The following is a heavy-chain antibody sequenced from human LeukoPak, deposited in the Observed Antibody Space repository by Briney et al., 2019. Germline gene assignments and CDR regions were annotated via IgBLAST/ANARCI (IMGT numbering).Heavy chain of an antibody. CDR2: ISSSAGAM. Sequence: GGSLRLSCAASGFTFSDYYMSWIRQAPGKGLEWVSYISSSAGAMYYADAVKGRFTISRDNAKNSLYLQMSSLSAEDTAVYYCARGWTGYYAVDNWGQGTLVTVSS. D-gene: IGHD3/OR15-3a*01. J-gene: IGHJ4*02. CDR3: ARGWTGYYAVDN. V-gene: IGHV3-11*01. CDR1: GFTFSDYY.